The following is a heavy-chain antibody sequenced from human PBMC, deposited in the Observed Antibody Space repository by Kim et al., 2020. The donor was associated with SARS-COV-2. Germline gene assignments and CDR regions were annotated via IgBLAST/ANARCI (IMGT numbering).Heavy chain of an antibody. V-gene: IGHV3-7*01. D-gene: IGHD6-19*01. CDR3: ARDGDLYSSGKDACDI. Sequence: GGSLRPSCAASGFTFSSYWMTWVRQAPGKGLEWVANIKQDGNQKYYVDSVKGRFTISRDNAKNSLYLQMNSLRAEDTAVYYCARDGDLYSSGKDACDIWG. CDR2: IKQDGNQK. J-gene: IGHJ3*02. CDR1: GFTFSSYW.